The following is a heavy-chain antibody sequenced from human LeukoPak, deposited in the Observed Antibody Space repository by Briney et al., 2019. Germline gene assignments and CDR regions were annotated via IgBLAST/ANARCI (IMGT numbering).Heavy chain of an antibody. CDR1: GFTFSSYG. Sequence: PGGSLRHSCAASGFTFSSYGMHWVRQAPGKGLEWVAVISYDGSNKYYADSVKGRFTISRDNSKNTLYLQMNSLRAEDTAVYYCAKDDGDYVELPVDYFDYWGQGTLVTVSS. CDR2: ISYDGSNK. V-gene: IGHV3-30*18. CDR3: AKDDGDYVELPVDYFDY. J-gene: IGHJ4*02. D-gene: IGHD4-17*01.